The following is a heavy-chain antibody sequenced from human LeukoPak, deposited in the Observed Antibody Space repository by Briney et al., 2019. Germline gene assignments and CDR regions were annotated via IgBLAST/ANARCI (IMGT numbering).Heavy chain of an antibody. D-gene: IGHD1-20*01. J-gene: IGHJ4*02. V-gene: IGHV4-59*01. Sequence: PSETLSLTCTVSGGSISSYYWSWIRQPPGKGLEWIGYIYYSGSTNYNPSLKSRVTISVDTSKNQFSLKLSSVTAADTAVYYCARQAVTGVTNRYFDYWGQGTLVTVSS. CDR3: ARQAVTGVTNRYFDY. CDR1: GGSISSYY. CDR2: IYYSGST.